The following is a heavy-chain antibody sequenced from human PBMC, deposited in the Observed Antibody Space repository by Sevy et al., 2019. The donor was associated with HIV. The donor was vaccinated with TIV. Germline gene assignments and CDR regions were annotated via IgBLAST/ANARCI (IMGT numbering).Heavy chain of an antibody. J-gene: IGHJ6*01. CDR3: ARGDELNSYFYGMDV. CDR1: GDSVSSSSAA. CDR2: TYYRSKWYN. V-gene: IGHV6-1*01. D-gene: IGHD1-1*01. Sequence: SQTLSLTCAISGDSVSSSSAAWNWFRQSPSRGLEWLGRTYYRSKWYNNYAVSVKSRVTINPDTSENQFSLHLNSVTPEDTDVYFCARGDELNSYFYGMDVWGQGTTVTVSS.